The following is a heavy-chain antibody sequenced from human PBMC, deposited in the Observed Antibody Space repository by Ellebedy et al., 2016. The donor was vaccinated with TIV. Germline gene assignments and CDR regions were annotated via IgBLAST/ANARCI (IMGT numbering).Heavy chain of an antibody. J-gene: IGHJ3*02. Sequence: LSLTCXASKFTFSYYSMNWVRQAPGKGLEWISYITGTSKTIFYADSVRGRFTISRDNAKNSLYLQMNSLRDEDTAVYYCARDRVGDTDLAEHGAFDIWGQGTMVTVSS. V-gene: IGHV3-48*02. CDR1: KFTFSYYS. CDR3: ARDRVGDTDLAEHGAFDI. D-gene: IGHD3-16*01. CDR2: ITGTSKTI.